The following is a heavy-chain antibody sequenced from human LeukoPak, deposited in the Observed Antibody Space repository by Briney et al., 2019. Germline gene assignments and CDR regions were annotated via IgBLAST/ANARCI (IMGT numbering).Heavy chain of an antibody. CDR3: AREGSRFRGAYYGSGSYSYYGMDV. CDR1: GYTFTSYG. J-gene: IGHJ6*02. CDR2: ISAYNGNT. V-gene: IGHV1-18*01. Sequence: AASVKVSCKASGYTFTSYGISWVRQAPGRGLEWMGWISAYNGNTNYAQKLQGRVTMTTGTSTSTAYMELRSLRSDDTAVYYCAREGSRFRGAYYGSGSYSYYGMDVWGQGTTVTVSS. D-gene: IGHD3-10*01.